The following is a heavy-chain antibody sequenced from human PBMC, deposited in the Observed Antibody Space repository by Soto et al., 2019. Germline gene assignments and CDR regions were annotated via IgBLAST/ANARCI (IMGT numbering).Heavy chain of an antibody. CDR3: ARDRRVLRFLAWLRYWYFDL. V-gene: IGHV1-18*04. CDR1: GYTFTSYG. J-gene: IGHJ2*01. CDR2: ISAYNGNT. Sequence: ASVKVSCKASGYTFTSYGISWVRQAPGQGLEWMGWISAYNGNTNYAQKLQGRVTMTTDTSTSTAYMELRSLRSDDTAVYYCARDRRVLRFLAWLRYWYFDLWGRGTLVTVSS. D-gene: IGHD3-3*01.